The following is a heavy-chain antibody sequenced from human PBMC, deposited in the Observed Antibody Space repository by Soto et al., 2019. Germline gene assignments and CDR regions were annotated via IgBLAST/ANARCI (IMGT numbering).Heavy chain of an antibody. V-gene: IGHV1-18*01. Sequence: QVQLVQSEAEVREPGASVKVSCKASGFIFLNYGISWMRQAPGQGLEWMGWISPCNSNTRYAQNLLGRVTVTRDTSTSTGYMERTSLRSDDTAVYYCARTGGDCTQGVCYDYSGQRTLVTVSS. CDR3: ARTGGDCTQGVCYDY. CDR1: GFIFLNYG. J-gene: IGHJ4*02. D-gene: IGHD2-8*01. CDR2: ISPCNSNT.